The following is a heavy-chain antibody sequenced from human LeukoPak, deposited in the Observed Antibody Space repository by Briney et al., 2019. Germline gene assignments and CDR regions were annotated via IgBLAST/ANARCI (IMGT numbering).Heavy chain of an antibody. Sequence: SETLSLTCTVSGGSISSSSYYWGWIRQPPGKGLEWIGSIYYSGSTYYNPSLKSRVTISVDTSKNQFSLKLSSVTAADTAVYYCARRVCSSTSCFPSRFDYWGQGTLVTVSS. CDR2: IYYSGST. CDR3: ARRVCSSTSCFPSRFDY. D-gene: IGHD2-2*01. CDR1: GGSISSSSYY. J-gene: IGHJ4*02. V-gene: IGHV4-39*01.